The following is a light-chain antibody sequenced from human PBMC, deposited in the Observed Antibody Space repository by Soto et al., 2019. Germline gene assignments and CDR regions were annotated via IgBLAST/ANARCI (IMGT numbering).Light chain of an antibody. CDR2: DAS. Sequence: EMVLTQSPATLSWSPGERATLSSSASQSVSAYLAWYLQSPGKAPGLLFYDASISAPGIPAMFSGSGSGTDFTLSITSLEPEDFAFCYCPQRHRWPRTFGHGTKV. CDR3: PQRHRWPRT. V-gene: IGKV3-11*01. CDR1: QSVSAY. J-gene: IGKJ1*01.